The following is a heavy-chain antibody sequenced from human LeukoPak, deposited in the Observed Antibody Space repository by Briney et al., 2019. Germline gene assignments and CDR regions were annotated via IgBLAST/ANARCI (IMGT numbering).Heavy chain of an antibody. J-gene: IGHJ3*02. Sequence: ASVKVSCKASGYTFTGYYMHWVRQAPGQGLEWMGWINPNSGGTNYAQKFQGRVTMTGDTSISTAYMELSRLRSDDTAVYYCANGGYSSGWSLDAFDIWGQGTMVTVSS. V-gene: IGHV1-2*02. CDR1: GYTFTGYY. D-gene: IGHD6-19*01. CDR2: INPNSGGT. CDR3: ANGGYSSGWSLDAFDI.